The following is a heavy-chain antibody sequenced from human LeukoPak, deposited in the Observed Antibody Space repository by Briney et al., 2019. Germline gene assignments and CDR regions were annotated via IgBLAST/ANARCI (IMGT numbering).Heavy chain of an antibody. J-gene: IGHJ4*02. D-gene: IGHD6-13*01. Sequence: GGPLRLSCAASGFTFSSYEMNWVRQSPGKGLEWVSYISSSGGTIYYADSVKGRFTISRDNAKNSVYLQMNSLRAEDTAVYYCARERSSSTWGSFDYWGQGTLVTVSS. CDR2: ISSSGGTI. CDR3: ARERSSSTWGSFDY. CDR1: GFTFSSYE. V-gene: IGHV3-48*03.